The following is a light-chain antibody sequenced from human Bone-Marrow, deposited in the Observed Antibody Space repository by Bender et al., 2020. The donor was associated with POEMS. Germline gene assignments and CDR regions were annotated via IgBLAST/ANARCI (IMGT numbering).Light chain of an antibody. CDR1: RSDVGSDKF. CDR2: EGT. J-gene: IGLJ3*02. V-gene: IGLV2-23*03. Sequence: QSALTQPASVSGSPGQSITISCTGIRSDVGSDKFVSWYQQHPDKAPKLMIFEGTKRPSGVSYRFSGSKSGNTASLTISGLQAEDEADYYCCSYADSNTFHWVFGGGTKVTVL. CDR3: CSYADSNTFHWV.